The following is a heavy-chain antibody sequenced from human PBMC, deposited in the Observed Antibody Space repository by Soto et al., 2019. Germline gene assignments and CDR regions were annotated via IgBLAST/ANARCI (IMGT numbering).Heavy chain of an antibody. CDR2: IYYSGST. Sequence: PSETLSLTCPVSGGSMSSYYWSWIRPPPGKGLEWIGYIYYSGSTKYNPSLKSRVTISVDTSKNQFSLKLSSVTAADTAVYYCARDLWGYCGTDCYPLDVWGQGTTVTVSS. CDR3: ARDLWGYCGTDCYPLDV. D-gene: IGHD2-21*02. CDR1: GGSMSSYY. V-gene: IGHV4-59*01. J-gene: IGHJ6*02.